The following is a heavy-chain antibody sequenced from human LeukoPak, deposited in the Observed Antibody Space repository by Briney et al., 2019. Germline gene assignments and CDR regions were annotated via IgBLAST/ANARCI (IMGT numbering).Heavy chain of an antibody. Sequence: GASVEASCKASGGTFSSYAISWVRQAPGQGLEWMGGIIPIFGTANYAQKFQGRVTITADKSTSTAYMELSSLRSEDTAVYYCARGSFAHYGSGSYYNVNWFDPWGQGTLVTVSS. CDR2: IIPIFGTA. CDR3: ARGSFAHYGSGSYYNVNWFDP. D-gene: IGHD3-10*01. CDR1: GGTFSSYA. V-gene: IGHV1-69*06. J-gene: IGHJ5*02.